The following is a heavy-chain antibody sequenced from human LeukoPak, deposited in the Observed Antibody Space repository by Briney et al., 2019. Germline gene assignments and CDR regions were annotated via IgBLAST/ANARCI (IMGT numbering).Heavy chain of an antibody. CDR3: AKTPPDSYGMGV. CDR2: ISYDGSNK. Sequence: PGGSLRLSCAASGFTFSSYGMHWVRQAPGKGLEWVAVISYDGSNKYYADSVKGRFTISRDNSKNTLYLQMNSLRAEDTAVYYCAKTPPDSYGMGVWGQGTTVTVSS. CDR1: GFTFSSYG. J-gene: IGHJ6*02. V-gene: IGHV3-30*18.